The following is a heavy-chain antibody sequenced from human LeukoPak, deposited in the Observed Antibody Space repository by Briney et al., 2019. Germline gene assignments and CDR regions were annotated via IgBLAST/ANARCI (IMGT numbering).Heavy chain of an antibody. Sequence: SETLSLTCTVSGGSISSGSYYWSWIRQPAGKGLEWIGRIYTSGSTNYNPSLKSRVTISVDTSKNQFSLKLSSVTAADTAVYYCARDPSRHYYYYMDVWGKGTTVTISS. CDR1: GGSISSGSYY. CDR3: ARDPSRHYYYYMDV. V-gene: IGHV4-61*02. J-gene: IGHJ6*03. CDR2: IYTSGST.